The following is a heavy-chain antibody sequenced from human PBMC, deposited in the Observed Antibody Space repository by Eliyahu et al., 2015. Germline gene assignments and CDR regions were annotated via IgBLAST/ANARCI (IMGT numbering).Heavy chain of an antibody. D-gene: IGHD2/OR15-2a*01. J-gene: IGHJ1*01. CDR3: ASAAAPTLGGLEYFQH. V-gene: IGHV5-51*01. CDR1: GYSFXSYW. CDR2: IYPGDSDT. Sequence: EVQLVQSGAEVKKPGESLKISCKGSGYSFXSYWIGWVRQMPGKGLEWMGIIYPGDSDTRYSPSFQGQVTISADKSISTAYLQWSSLKASDTAMYYCASAAAPTLGGLEYFQHWGQGTLVTVSS.